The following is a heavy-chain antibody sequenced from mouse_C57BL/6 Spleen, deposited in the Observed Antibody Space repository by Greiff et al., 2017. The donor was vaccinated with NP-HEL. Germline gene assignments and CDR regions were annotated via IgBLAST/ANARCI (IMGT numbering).Heavy chain of an antibody. CDR3: AREGDGYYAMDY. CDR1: GFTFSDYY. Sequence: EVHLVESEGGLVQPGSSMKLSCTASGFTFSDYYMAWVRQVPEKGLEWVANINYDGSSTYYLDSLKSRFIISRDNAKNILYLQMSSLKSEDTATYYCAREGDGYYAMDYWGQGTSVTVSS. D-gene: IGHD2-3*01. J-gene: IGHJ4*01. V-gene: IGHV5-16*01. CDR2: INYDGSST.